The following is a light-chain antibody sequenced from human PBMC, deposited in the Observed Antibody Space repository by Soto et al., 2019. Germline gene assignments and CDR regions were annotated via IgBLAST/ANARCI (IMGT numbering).Light chain of an antibody. Sequence: VLTQSAGTLSLSPGERATISSRASQSFNSIYLAWYQQKPGQARRLLIYGASSRATGIPDRFSGSGSGTDSTLTISRLEPEDSAVYYCQQYRSWITFGQGTQLEI. CDR1: QSFNSIY. CDR3: QQYRSWIT. V-gene: IGKV3-20*01. J-gene: IGKJ5*01. CDR2: GAS.